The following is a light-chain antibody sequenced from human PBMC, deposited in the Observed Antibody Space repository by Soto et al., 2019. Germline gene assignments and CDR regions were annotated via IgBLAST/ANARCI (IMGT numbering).Light chain of an antibody. CDR1: QGVSRK. CDR2: GAS. Sequence: DIVMTQSPATLSVAPGERVTFSCRASQGVSRKLAWYQHKPGQAPRLLISGASTTATGIPDRFRGSGAGTDLTLTISRLEPADFAVYYCQQYGESPPWTFGQGTKVDI. CDR3: QQYGESPPWT. V-gene: IGKV3-20*01. J-gene: IGKJ1*01.